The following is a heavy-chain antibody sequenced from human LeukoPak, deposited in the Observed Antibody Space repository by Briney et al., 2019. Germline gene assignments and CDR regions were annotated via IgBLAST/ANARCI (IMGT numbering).Heavy chain of an antibody. V-gene: IGHV4-4*02. CDR2: IYHSGST. D-gene: IGHD3-3*01. Sequence: PSGTLSLTCAVSGGSISSSNWWRWVRQPPGKGLEWIGEIYHSGSTNYNPSLKSRVTISVDKSKNQFSLKLSSVTAADTAVYYCARLGGVLRFPVFGFDPWGQGTLVSVSS. CDR1: GGSISSSNW. CDR3: ARLGGVLRFPVFGFDP. J-gene: IGHJ5*02.